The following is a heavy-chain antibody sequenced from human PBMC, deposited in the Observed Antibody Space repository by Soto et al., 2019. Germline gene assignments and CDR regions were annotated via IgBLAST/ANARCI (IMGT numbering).Heavy chain of an antibody. D-gene: IGHD6-6*01. CDR2: IRSKANSYAT. V-gene: IGHV3-73*01. CDR3: TRLGVAGRPFDY. Sequence: LRLSCAASGFTFSGSAMHWVRQASGKGLEWVGRIRSKANSYATVYAASVKGRFTISRDDSKNTAYLQMNSLKTEDTAVYYCTRLGVAGRPFDYWGQGTLVTVSS. J-gene: IGHJ4*02. CDR1: GFTFSGSA.